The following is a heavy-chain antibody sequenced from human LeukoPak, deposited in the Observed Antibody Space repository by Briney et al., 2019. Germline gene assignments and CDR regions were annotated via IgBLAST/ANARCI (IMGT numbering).Heavy chain of an antibody. V-gene: IGHV4-4*07. J-gene: IGHJ5*02. CDR3: SRDMVRETLMYWFDP. Sequence: PSETLSLTCTVSGASINGYFWSWIRQTDGGGLEWIGRIYGSGSSNYNPSFESRVTVSSDTSKNQFSLELRSVTAADTAVYYCSRDMVRETLMYWFDPWGPGIVVTVSS. D-gene: IGHD3-10*01. CDR1: GASINGYF. CDR2: IYGSGSS.